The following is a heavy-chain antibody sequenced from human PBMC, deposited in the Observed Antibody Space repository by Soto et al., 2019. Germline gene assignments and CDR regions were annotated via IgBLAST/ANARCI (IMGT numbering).Heavy chain of an antibody. CDR2: IYYSGST. CDR1: GGSISSYD. D-gene: IGHD5-12*01. Sequence: SETLSLTSTVAGGSISSYDWSWIRQPPGKGLEWIGYIYYSGSTNYNPSLKSRVTISVDTSKNQFSLKLSSVTAADTAVYYCARSHSGYDLPDYWGQGTLVTVSS. V-gene: IGHV4-59*01. CDR3: ARSHSGYDLPDY. J-gene: IGHJ4*02.